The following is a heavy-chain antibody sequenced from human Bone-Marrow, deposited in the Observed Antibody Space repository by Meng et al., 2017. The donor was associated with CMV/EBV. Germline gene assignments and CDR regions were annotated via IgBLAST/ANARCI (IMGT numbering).Heavy chain of an antibody. CDR1: GYTFTSYD. V-gene: IGHV1-8*03. CDR3: ARGRQPQGIFGVVTPGPNWFDP. D-gene: IGHD3-3*01. J-gene: IGHJ5*02. Sequence: ASVKVSCKASGYTFTSYDINWVRQATGQGLEWMGWMNPNSGNTGYAQKFQGRVTITMNTSISTAYMELSSLRSEDTAVYYCARGRQPQGIFGVVTPGPNWFDPWGQGTLVTVSS. CDR2: MNPNSGNT.